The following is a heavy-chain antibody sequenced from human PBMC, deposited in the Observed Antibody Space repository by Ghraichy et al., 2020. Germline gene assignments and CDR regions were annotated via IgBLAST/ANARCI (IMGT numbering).Heavy chain of an antibody. CDR2: IYYSGST. Sequence: ESLNISCTVSGDSISSYYWSWIRLPPGKGLEWIGYIYYSGSTHYNPSLKSRVTISLDTSKNQFSLKLSSVTAADTAVYYCARRGNYYDSSRPYFDSWGQGTLVTVSS. V-gene: IGHV4-59*01. D-gene: IGHD3-22*01. CDR3: ARRGNYYDSSRPYFDS. J-gene: IGHJ4*02. CDR1: GDSISSYY.